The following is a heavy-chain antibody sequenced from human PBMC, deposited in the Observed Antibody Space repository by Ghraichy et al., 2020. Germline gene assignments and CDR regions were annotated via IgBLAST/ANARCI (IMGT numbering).Heavy chain of an antibody. Sequence: GESLNISCVASGLAFSDAWMTWVRQAPGKGLEWVGRIKSRTDGGTVDSAPPVKGRFTISRDDSETTVYLQMNSLTTEDTAVYYCTTEWQWTFDHWGQGTPVTVSS. CDR2: IKSRTDGGTV. CDR3: TTEWQWTFDH. CDR1: GLAFSDAW. J-gene: IGHJ4*02. V-gene: IGHV3-15*01. D-gene: IGHD6-19*01.